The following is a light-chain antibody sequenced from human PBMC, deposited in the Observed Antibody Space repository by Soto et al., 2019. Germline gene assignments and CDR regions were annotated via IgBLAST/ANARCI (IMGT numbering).Light chain of an antibody. V-gene: IGKV2D-29*01. CDR2: EVS. CDR1: QSLLHSDGNTY. J-gene: IGKJ5*01. CDR3: MRSVQPPIT. Sequence: ILMTQTPLSLSIIPGQTASISCKSSQSLLHSDGNTYLYWYLQKAGQPPQLLIYEVSKRFSGVPDRFSGSGSGTHFTLKISRVEAEDVGVYYCMRSVQPPITFGQGTRLEIK.